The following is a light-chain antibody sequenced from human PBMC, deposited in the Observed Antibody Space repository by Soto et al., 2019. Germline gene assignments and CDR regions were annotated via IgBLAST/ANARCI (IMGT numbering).Light chain of an antibody. CDR2: KAS. J-gene: IGKJ2*01. Sequence: DIQMTQSPSTLSASVGDRVAITCRASQSISTWLAWYQQKPGKAPKLLIFKASTLESGVPSRFSGSGSGTEFTLTISSLQPDDFATYYCQQYNSLSRTFGQGTTLEIK. CDR1: QSISTW. CDR3: QQYNSLSRT. V-gene: IGKV1-5*03.